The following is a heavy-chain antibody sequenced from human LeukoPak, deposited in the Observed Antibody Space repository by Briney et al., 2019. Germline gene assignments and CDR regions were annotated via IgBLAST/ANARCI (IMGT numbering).Heavy chain of an antibody. J-gene: IGHJ4*02. CDR2: INPSGGST. CDR3: ARDPCGGDCHFDY. V-gene: IGHV1-46*01. Sequence: ASVKLSCKASGYIFTSYYMHWVRQAPGQGPEWMGKINPSGGSTSYAQRFQGRVTMTRDTSTSTVYMELSSLGSEDTAVYYCARDPCGGDCHFDYWGQGALVTVSS. CDR1: GYIFTSYY. D-gene: IGHD2-21*02.